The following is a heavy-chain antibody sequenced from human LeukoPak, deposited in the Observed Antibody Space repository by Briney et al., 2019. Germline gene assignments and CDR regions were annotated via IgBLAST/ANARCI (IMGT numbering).Heavy chain of an antibody. D-gene: IGHD2-15*01. Sequence: ASVKVSCKASGYTFTNYDINWVRQATGQGPEWMGWMNPKSGNTGYAQKFQGRVTMTRNTSISTAYMEQSSLRSDDTAVYYCARDQDIVVVVAALRQREMGGFDPWGQGTLVTVSS. CDR2: MNPKSGNT. CDR3: ARDQDIVVVVAALRQREMGGFDP. CDR1: GYTFTNYD. J-gene: IGHJ5*02. V-gene: IGHV1-8*01.